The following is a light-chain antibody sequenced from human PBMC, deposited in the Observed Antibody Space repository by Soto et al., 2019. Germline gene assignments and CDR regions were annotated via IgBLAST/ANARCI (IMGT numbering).Light chain of an antibody. CDR1: QGVSTY. J-gene: IGKJ4*01. CDR3: QGTYNAT. Sequence: DIQLTQAPSSLSASVGDGVTITCRGRQGVSTYVHWYRQKPGKVPKLLIFSASNLQSGAPYRFSGGRSGTELTLTVSSQQPEDVATYYGQGTYNATLGGGTKVDIK. CDR2: SAS. V-gene: IGKV1-27*01.